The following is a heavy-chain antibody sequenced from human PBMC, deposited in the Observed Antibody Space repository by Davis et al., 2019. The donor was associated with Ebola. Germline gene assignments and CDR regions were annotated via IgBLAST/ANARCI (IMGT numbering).Heavy chain of an antibody. CDR1: GFTFSSYA. Sequence: GESLKISCAASGFTFSSYAMSWVRQAPGKGLEWVSAISGSGGSTYYADSVRGRFTISRDNSRNTLYLQMNSLRVEDLGIYYCARCVVGATGWCNWFDPWGQGTLVSVSS. D-gene: IGHD2-15*01. J-gene: IGHJ5*02. V-gene: IGHV3-23*01. CDR3: ARCVVGATGWCNWFDP. CDR2: ISGSGGST.